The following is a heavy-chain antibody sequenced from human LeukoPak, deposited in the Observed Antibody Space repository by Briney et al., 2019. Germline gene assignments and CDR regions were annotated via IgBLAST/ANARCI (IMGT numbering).Heavy chain of an antibody. CDR1: GGSFSGYY. CDR2: ISHSGST. Sequence: SETLSLTCAVYGGSFSGYYCSWIRQPPGKGLEWIGDISHSGSTSYNPSLRSRVTISVDTSKNQFSLKLSSVTAADTAVYYCARTRSWRYYFDYWGQGTLVTVSS. CDR3: ARTRSWRYYFDY. V-gene: IGHV4-34*01. J-gene: IGHJ4*02. D-gene: IGHD3-16*02.